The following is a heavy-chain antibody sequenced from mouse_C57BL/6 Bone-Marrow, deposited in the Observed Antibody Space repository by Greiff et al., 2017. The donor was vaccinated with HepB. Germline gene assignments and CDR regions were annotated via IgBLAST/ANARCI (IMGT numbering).Heavy chain of an antibody. Sequence: EVQLQQSGPELVKPGASVKMSCKASGYTFTDYKMHWVKQSHGKSLEWIGYINPNNGGTIYNQKFKGKATLTVNKSSSTAYMELRSLTSEDSAVYYCARYLLPYFDYWGQGTTLTVSS. CDR1: GYTFTDYK. D-gene: IGHD1-1*01. V-gene: IGHV1-22*01. J-gene: IGHJ2*01. CDR2: INPNNGGT. CDR3: ARYLLPYFDY.